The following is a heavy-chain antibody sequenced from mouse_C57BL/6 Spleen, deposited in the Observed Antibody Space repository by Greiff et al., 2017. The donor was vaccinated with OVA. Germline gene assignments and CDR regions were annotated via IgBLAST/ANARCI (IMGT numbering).Heavy chain of an antibody. CDR1: GYAFSSYW. CDR2: IYPGDGDT. Sequence: VQLQQSGAELVKPGASVKISCKASGYAFSSYWMNWVKQRPGKGLEWIGQIYPGDGDTNYNGKFKGKATLTADKSSSTAYMQLSSLTSEDSAVYFGAASGSNYDFDDWGQGTTLTVSS. CDR3: AASGSNYDFDD. J-gene: IGHJ2*01. V-gene: IGHV1-80*01. D-gene: IGHD2-5*01.